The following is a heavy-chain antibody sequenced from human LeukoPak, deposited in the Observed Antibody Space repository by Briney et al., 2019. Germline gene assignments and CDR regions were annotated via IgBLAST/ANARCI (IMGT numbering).Heavy chain of an antibody. V-gene: IGHV3-23*01. Sequence: PGGSLRLSCAASGFTFSSYAMSWVRQAPGKGLEWVSAISGSGGSTYYADSVKGRFTISRDNSKNTLHLQMNSLRAEDTAVYYCAKDMGSPNQDLTYYYDSSGYFDYWGQGTLVTVSS. D-gene: IGHD3-22*01. CDR3: AKDMGSPNQDLTYYYDSSGYFDY. CDR1: GFTFSSYA. CDR2: ISGSGGST. J-gene: IGHJ4*02.